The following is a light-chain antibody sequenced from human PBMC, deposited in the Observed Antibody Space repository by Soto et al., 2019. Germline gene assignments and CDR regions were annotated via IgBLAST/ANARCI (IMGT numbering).Light chain of an antibody. J-gene: IGKJ5*01. V-gene: IGKV1-12*02. CDR3: QQSFTTPS. CDR1: QGISSL. Sequence: DNQITQSPSSVSASAGHRVIIARRARQGISSLLAWYQQKPGKPPNLLIYAASSLQSGVHTRFSGSGSRTDFPLTISSLSHEDFATYYCQQSFTTPSFGKGKRLEIK. CDR2: AAS.